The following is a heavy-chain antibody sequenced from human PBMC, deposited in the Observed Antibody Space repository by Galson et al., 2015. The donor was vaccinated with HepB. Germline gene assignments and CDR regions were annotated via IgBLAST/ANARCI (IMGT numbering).Heavy chain of an antibody. D-gene: IGHD3-16*01. CDR2: IKSKTGGGTT. V-gene: IGHV3-15*01. CDR1: GFTFSNAW. J-gene: IGHJ4*02. Sequence: SLRLSCAASGFTFSNAWMSWVRQAPGKGLEWVGRIKSKTGGGTTDYAAPVKGRFTISRDDSKDTLYLQMNSLKTEDTAVYYCTTELYEITFGGANPAIDYWGQGTLVTVSS. CDR3: TTELYEITFGGANPAIDY.